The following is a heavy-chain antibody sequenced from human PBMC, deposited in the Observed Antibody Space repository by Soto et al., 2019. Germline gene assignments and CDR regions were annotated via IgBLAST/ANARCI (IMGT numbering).Heavy chain of an antibody. CDR2: ISGSGGST. V-gene: IGHV3-23*01. Sequence: EVQLLESGGGLVQPGGSLRLSCAASGFTFSSYAMSWVRQAPGKGLEWVSAISGSGGSTYYADSVKGRFTISRDHSKNTLYLQMNSLRAEDTAVYYCPKHHGVVLVAAADYWGQGTLVTVSS. J-gene: IGHJ4*02. D-gene: IGHD2-15*01. CDR1: GFTFSSYA. CDR3: PKHHGVVLVAAADY.